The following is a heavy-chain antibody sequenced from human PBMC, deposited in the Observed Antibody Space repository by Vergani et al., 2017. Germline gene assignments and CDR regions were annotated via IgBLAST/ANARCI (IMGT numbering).Heavy chain of an antibody. Sequence: EVQLVESGGGLVQPGRSLRLSCAASGFTFDDYAMHWVRQAPGKGLEWVSGISWNSGSIGYADPVKGRFTISRDNAKNSLYLQMNSLRAEDTAVYYCAKDYYDSSGYYSPFDYWGQGTLVTVSS. D-gene: IGHD3-22*01. J-gene: IGHJ4*02. V-gene: IGHV3-9*01. CDR2: ISWNSGSI. CDR3: AKDYYDSSGYYSPFDY. CDR1: GFTFDDYA.